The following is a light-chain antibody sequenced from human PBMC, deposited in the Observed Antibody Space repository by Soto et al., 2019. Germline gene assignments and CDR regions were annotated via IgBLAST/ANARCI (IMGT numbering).Light chain of an antibody. CDR1: QSVSSSY. CDR3: QQYGSSLQGT. CDR2: GAS. J-gene: IGKJ1*01. Sequence: EIVLTQSPGTLSLSPGERATLSCRASQSVSSSYLAWYQQKPGQAPRLLIYGASSRATGIPDRFSGNGSGTDFTLTISRLEPEDFAVYYCQQYGSSLQGTFGQGTKVEIK. V-gene: IGKV3-20*01.